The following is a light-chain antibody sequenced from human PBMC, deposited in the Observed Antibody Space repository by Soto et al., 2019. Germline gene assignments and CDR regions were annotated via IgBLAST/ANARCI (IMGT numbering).Light chain of an antibody. V-gene: IGKV1-33*01. CDR1: QVISNY. CDR2: DAS. J-gene: IGKJ5*01. CDR3: QQYENLPT. Sequence: DIHMTQSPSSLSSSLGDRVTITFRASQVISNYLAWYQQKPGKVPKLLIYDASNLEAGVPSRFRGSGSGTDFTFTISRLQPEDIATYYCQQYENLPTFGQGTRLEIK.